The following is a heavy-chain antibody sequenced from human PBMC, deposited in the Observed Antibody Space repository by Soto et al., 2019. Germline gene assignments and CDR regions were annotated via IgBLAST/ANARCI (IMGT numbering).Heavy chain of an antibody. CDR2: ISSSSSYI. D-gene: IGHD4-17*01. Sequence: GGSLILSCAASVFTFISYSINLVLQAPVNWLEWVSSISSSSSYIYYEDSVKGRFTISRDNDKNSLYLQMNSLRAEDTDVYYCARPIYPNTVHYYYGMDVWGKGHTVTVSS. CDR3: ARPIYPNTVHYYYGMDV. J-gene: IGHJ6*04. V-gene: IGHV3-21*01. CDR1: VFTFISYS.